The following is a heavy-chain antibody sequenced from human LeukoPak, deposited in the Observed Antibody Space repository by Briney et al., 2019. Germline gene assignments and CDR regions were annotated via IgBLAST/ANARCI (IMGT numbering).Heavy chain of an antibody. Sequence: PGGSLRLSCAASGFTFSNAWMNWVRQAPGKGLEWVSVILTAGSTYYADSVKGRFSISRDDSKNMVYLQMNSLRAEDTAVYFCAREGYSSGWFRLWGQGTLVTVSS. V-gene: IGHV3-53*01. CDR2: ILTAGST. CDR1: GFTFSNAW. J-gene: IGHJ4*02. D-gene: IGHD6-19*01. CDR3: AREGYSSGWFRL.